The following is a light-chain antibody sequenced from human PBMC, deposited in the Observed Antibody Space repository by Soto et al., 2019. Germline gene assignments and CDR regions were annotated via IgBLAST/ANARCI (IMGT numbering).Light chain of an antibody. CDR2: DAS. Sequence: EIVLTQSPGTLSLSPGERATLSCRASQSVSSYLAWYQQKPGQAPRLLIYDASNRATGIPARFSGSGSGTDFTLTISSLEPEDFAVYYCQQRSNWPTTFGQGTRWIS. CDR3: QQRSNWPTT. V-gene: IGKV3-11*01. CDR1: QSVSSY. J-gene: IGKJ1*01.